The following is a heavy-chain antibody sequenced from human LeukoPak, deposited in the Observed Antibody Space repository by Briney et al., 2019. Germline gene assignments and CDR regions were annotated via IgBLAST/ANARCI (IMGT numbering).Heavy chain of an antibody. CDR1: GGTFSSYA. J-gene: IGHJ6*04. V-gene: IGHV1-69*13. CDR2: IIPIFGTA. CDR3: ADSNGGVSNGMDV. Sequence: SVKVSCKASGGTFSSYAISWVRQAPGQGLEWMGGIIPIFGTANYAQKFQGRVTITADESTSAAYMELSSLRSEDTAVYYCADSNGGVSNGMDVWGKGTTVTVSS. D-gene: IGHD2-21*01.